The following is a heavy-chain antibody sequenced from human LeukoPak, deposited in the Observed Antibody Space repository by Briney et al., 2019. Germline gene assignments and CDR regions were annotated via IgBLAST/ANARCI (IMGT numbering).Heavy chain of an antibody. V-gene: IGHV3-21*01. Sequence: GGSLRLSCAASGFTFSSYSMNWVRQAPGKGPEWVSSISSSSSYIYYADSVKGRFTISRDNAKNSLYLQMNSLRAEDTAVYYCARVSKLLQRAHFDYWGQGTLVTVSS. CDR3: ARVSKLLQRAHFDY. J-gene: IGHJ4*02. CDR2: ISSSSSYI. CDR1: GFTFSSYS. D-gene: IGHD2/OR15-2a*01.